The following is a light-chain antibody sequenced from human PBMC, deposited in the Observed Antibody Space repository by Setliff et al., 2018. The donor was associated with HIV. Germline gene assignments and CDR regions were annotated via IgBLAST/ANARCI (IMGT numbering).Light chain of an antibody. CDR1: SSNIGSNT. V-gene: IGLV1-44*01. Sequence: QSALTQPPSASGTPGQRVTISCSGSSSNIGSNTVNWYQQLPGTAPKLVIYRNNQRPSGVPDRFSGSESGTSASLAISGLQSEDEADYYCAAWDDSLNGVVFGGGTKVTVL. J-gene: IGLJ2*01. CDR2: RNN. CDR3: AAWDDSLNGVV.